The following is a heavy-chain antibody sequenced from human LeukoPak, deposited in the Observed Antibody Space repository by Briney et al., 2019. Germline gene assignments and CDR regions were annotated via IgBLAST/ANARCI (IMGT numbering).Heavy chain of an antibody. V-gene: IGHV1-2*04. CDR2: INPSSGDT. CDR1: GYTFTDSY. J-gene: IGHJ4*02. D-gene: IGHD3-10*01. Sequence: GASVKVSCKASGYTFTDSYMHWLRQAPGQGLEWMGWINPSSGDTGFAQKFQGWVTLTRDIFDNTASMEINTLKPDDTAVYYCAKGNYGSGGYYSPLTFDYWGQGSRVTVSS. CDR3: AKGNYGSGGYYSPLTFDY.